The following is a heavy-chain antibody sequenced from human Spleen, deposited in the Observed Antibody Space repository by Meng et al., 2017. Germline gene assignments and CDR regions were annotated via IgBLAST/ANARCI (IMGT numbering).Heavy chain of an antibody. CDR2: INHSGST. CDR1: GGSFSGYY. V-gene: IGHV4-34*01. CDR3: ARGPTTMAHDFDY. D-gene: IGHD4-11*01. J-gene: IGHJ4*02. Sequence: QVQLRQWGAGLLKPSETLSLPCAVYGGSFSGYYWSWIRQPPGKGLEWIGEINHSGSTNYNPSLKSRVTISVDTSKNNLSLKLSSVTAADSAVYYCARGPTTMAHDFDYWGQGTLVTVSS.